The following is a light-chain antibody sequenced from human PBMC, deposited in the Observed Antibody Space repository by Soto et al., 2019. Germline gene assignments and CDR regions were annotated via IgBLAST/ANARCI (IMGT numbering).Light chain of an antibody. V-gene: IGKV1-39*01. Sequence: DIQMTQSPSSLSASVGDRVTITCRASQSISSYLNWYQQKPGKAPKLLIHAASSLQSGVPSRFSGSGSGTDFTLTISSLQPEDFATYYCQQSYSTATFGGGTKV. CDR1: QSISSY. J-gene: IGKJ4*01. CDR2: AAS. CDR3: QQSYSTAT.